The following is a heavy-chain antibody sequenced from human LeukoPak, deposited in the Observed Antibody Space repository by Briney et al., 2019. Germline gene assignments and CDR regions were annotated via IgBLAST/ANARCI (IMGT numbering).Heavy chain of an antibody. CDR2: INHDGSET. Sequence: GGSLRLSCAASGFTFSKYWMSWVRQAPGKGLEWVANINHDGSETYYVDSVKGRFTISRDNAKNSLFLQMISLRAEDTAVYYCAREGIYDSSSPPGYWGQGTLVTVSS. V-gene: IGHV3-7*01. CDR3: AREGIYDSSSPPGY. D-gene: IGHD3-22*01. CDR1: GFTFSKYW. J-gene: IGHJ4*02.